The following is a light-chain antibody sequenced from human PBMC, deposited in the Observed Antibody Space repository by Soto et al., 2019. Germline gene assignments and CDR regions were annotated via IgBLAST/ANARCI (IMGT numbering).Light chain of an antibody. CDR2: GAS. CDR1: QSVSSSY. J-gene: IGKJ1*01. Sequence: ENVLTQSPGTLSLSPGERATLSCRASQSVSSSYLAWYHQKPGQAPRLLIYGASSRATGIPDRFSGSGSGTDFTLTISRLEPEDFAVYYCQQYGSSPWTFGQGTKVDI. CDR3: QQYGSSPWT. V-gene: IGKV3-20*01.